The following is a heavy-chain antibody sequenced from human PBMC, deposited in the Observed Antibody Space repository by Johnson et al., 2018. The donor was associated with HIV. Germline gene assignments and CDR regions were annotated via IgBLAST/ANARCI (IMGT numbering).Heavy chain of an antibody. V-gene: IGHV3-9*01. J-gene: IGHJ3*02. CDR3: AKERRNYLVFGAFDI. CDR1: GFTFDDYA. D-gene: IGHD1-7*01. Sequence: VQLVESGGGVVQPGGSLRLSCAASGFTFDDYAMHWVRQAPGKGPEWVPGISWNSGSIGYADSVKGRFTIPREHSKNTLYLQMNSLRAEDTAVYYCAKERRNYLVFGAFDIWGQGTMVTVSS. CDR2: ISWNSGSI.